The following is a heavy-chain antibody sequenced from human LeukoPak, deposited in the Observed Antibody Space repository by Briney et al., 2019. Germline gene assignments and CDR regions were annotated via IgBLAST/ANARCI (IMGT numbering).Heavy chain of an antibody. CDR3: ASMVRGVIIALNY. J-gene: IGHJ4*02. V-gene: IGHV1-18*01. Sequence: ASVKVSCKSSGYTFSNYDITWVRQAPGQGLEWMGWISTYNGNTNYAQKFQGRVTMTEDTSTDTAYMELSSLRSEDTAVYYCASMVRGVIIALNYWGQGTLVTVSS. CDR2: ISTYNGNT. CDR1: GYTFSNYD. D-gene: IGHD3-10*01.